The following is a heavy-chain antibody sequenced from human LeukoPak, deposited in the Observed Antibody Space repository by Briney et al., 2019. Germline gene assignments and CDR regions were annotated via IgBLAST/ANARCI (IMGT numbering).Heavy chain of an antibody. V-gene: IGHV4-4*02. Sequence: PSETLSLTCAVSGGSISSSNWWSWVRQPPGKGLEWIGEINHSGSTNYNPSLKSRVTISVDTSKNQFSLKLSSVTAADTAVYYCARGRMVRGVIPYYFDYWGQGTLVTVSS. J-gene: IGHJ4*02. CDR3: ARGRMVRGVIPYYFDY. CDR1: GGSISSSNW. CDR2: INHSGST. D-gene: IGHD3-10*01.